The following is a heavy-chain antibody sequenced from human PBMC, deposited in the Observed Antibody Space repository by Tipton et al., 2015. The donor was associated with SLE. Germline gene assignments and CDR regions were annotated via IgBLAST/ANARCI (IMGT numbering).Heavy chain of an antibody. D-gene: IGHD2-2*01. CDR3: ARDPSWGIDY. CDR1: GGSISSGGYY. Sequence: TLSLTCNVSGGSISSGGYYWSWIRQPPGKGLELIGEINHSGSTNYNPSLKSRVTISVGTSKNQFALKLSSVTAADTAVYYCARDPSWGIDYWGQGTLVTVSS. V-gene: IGHV4-39*06. J-gene: IGHJ4*02. CDR2: INHSGST.